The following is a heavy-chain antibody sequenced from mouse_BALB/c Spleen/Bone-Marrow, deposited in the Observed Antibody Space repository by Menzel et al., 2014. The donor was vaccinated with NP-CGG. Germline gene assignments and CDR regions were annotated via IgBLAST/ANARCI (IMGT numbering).Heavy chain of an antibody. CDR2: ISTGGTYT. CDR1: GFTFSSSI. CDR3: SRGYGNCFDY. D-gene: IGHD2-10*02. J-gene: IGHJ2*01. V-gene: IGHV5-6-4*01. Sequence: EVMLVESGGGLVKPGGSLKLSCSASGFTFSSSIMSWVRQTPEKRLEWVATISTGGTYTYYPDSVKGRFTISRDNAKNTLYLQMSSLKSEDTAMYYCSRGYGNCFDYWGQDTTLTVSS.